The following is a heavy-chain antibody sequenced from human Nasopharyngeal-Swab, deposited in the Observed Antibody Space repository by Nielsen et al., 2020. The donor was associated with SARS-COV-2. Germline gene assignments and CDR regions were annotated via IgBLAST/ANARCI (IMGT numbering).Heavy chain of an antibody. J-gene: IGHJ2*01. D-gene: IGHD6-6*01. V-gene: IGHV3-30*03. CDR2: ISYDGSNK. CDR3: ARVNGQLALAVRYFDL. Sequence: GESLKISCAASGFTFSSYGMHWVRQAPGKGLEWVALISYDGSNKYYADSVKGRFTISRDNSKNSLYLQMNSLRAEDTAVYYCARVNGQLALAVRYFDLWGRGTLVTVSS. CDR1: GFTFSSYG.